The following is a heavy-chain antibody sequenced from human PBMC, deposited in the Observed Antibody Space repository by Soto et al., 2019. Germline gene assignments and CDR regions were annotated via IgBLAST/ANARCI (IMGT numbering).Heavy chain of an antibody. Sequence: SETLSLTCAVSGGSISSGGYSWSWIRQPTGKGLEWIGYIYHSGSTYYNPSLKSRVTISVDRSKNQFSLKLSSVTAADTAVYYCARVPTPWGQGTLVTVSS. CDR1: GGSISSGGYS. J-gene: IGHJ5*02. CDR2: IYHSGST. CDR3: ARVPTP. D-gene: IGHD2-2*01. V-gene: IGHV4-30-2*01.